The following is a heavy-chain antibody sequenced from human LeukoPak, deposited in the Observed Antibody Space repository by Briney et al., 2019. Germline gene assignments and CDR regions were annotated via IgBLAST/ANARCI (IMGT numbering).Heavy chain of an antibody. D-gene: IGHD3-9*01. V-gene: IGHV4-59*01. CDR2: IYYSGST. J-gene: IGHJ4*02. CDR1: GGSISSYY. Sequence: SETLSLTCTVPGGSISSYYWSWIRQPPGKGLEWIGYIYYSGSTNYNPSLKSRVTISVDTSKNQFSLKLSSVTAADTAVYYCARGGYFDWLFPFDYWGQGTLVTVSS. CDR3: ARGGYFDWLFPFDY.